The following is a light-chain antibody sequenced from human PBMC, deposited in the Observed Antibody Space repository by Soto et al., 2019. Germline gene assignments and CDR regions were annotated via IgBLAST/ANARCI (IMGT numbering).Light chain of an antibody. CDR1: QTIYNY. CDR2: GGS. CDR3: QHTYNAPRT. J-gene: IGKJ2*01. Sequence: DIQMTQSPSYLPTSVGDRVTITYRASQTIYNYVTWYQQKPGKAPRLLIFGGSRVQNGIPSRFSGSGSGTDFSLTINDVQPEYFASYFCQHTYNAPRTFGQGTTLEI. V-gene: IGKV1-39*01.